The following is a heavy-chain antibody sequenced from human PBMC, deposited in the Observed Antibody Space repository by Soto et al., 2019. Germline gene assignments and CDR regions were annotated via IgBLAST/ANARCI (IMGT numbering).Heavy chain of an antibody. CDR1: GFTFSNYG. J-gene: IGHJ5*02. V-gene: IGHV3-23*01. CDR3: AKGDRTFGH. Sequence: EVQLLESGGGLEQPGGSLRLSCAASGFTFSNYGMSWVRQAPGKGLEWVSDISGSSATIHYADSVKGRFTISRDNSENILYLQMSSLRVEDTAVYYCAKGDRTFGHWGQGTLVTVSS. CDR2: ISGSSATI.